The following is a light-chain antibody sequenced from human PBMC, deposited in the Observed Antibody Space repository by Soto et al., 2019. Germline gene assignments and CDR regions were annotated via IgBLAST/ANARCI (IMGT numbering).Light chain of an antibody. J-gene: IGKJ1*01. V-gene: IGKV3-20*01. CDR1: QSGSDSY. Sequence: EIKFIEFPGPLILTQRERANLSCRASQSGSDSYLAWYQQKPGQPPRLLIYGASSRATGIPDRFSGSGSGTDFTLTISRLEPEDFAVYCCPEYGISLWTFGEGTKVDI. CDR3: PEYGISLWT. CDR2: GAS.